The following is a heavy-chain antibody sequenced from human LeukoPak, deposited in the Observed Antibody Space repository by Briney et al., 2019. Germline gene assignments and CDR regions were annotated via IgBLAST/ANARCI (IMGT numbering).Heavy chain of an antibody. Sequence: GGSLRLSCAASGFTFSSYGMHWVRQAPGKGLEWVAFIRYDGSNKYYADSVKGRFTISRDNSKNTLYLQMNSLRAEDTAVYYCAKDYGDFGFSTYFDYWGQGTLVTVSS. V-gene: IGHV3-30*02. CDR3: AKDYGDFGFSTYFDY. D-gene: IGHD4-17*01. J-gene: IGHJ4*02. CDR2: IRYDGSNK. CDR1: GFTFSSYG.